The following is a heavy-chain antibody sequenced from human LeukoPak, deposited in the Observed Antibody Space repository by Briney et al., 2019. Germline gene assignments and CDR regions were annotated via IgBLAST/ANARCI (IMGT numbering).Heavy chain of an antibody. V-gene: IGHV1-69*04. CDR1: GGTFSSYA. CDR2: IIPILGIA. CDR3: ARISKSNHYGMDV. Sequence: ASVKVSCKASGGTFSSYAISWVRQAPGQGLEWMGRIIPILGIANYAQKFQGRVTITADKSTSTAYMELSSLRSEDTAVYYCARISKSNHYGMDVWGQGTTVTVSS. J-gene: IGHJ6*02.